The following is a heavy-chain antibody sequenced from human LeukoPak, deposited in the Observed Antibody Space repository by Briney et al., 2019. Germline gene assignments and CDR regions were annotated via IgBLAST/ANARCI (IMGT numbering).Heavy chain of an antibody. V-gene: IGHV3-21*01. Sequence: RGSLRLSCAASGFTFSSYSMNSVPQAPRKGLWWVSYIISSSGYIYSADSVKGRFTTSRDNSKNTLYLQMNSLRAEDTAVYYCARDIRVPYYDFWSGLYYYYGMDVWGQGTTVTVSS. D-gene: IGHD3-3*01. CDR2: IISSSGYI. J-gene: IGHJ6*02. CDR1: GFTFSSYS. CDR3: ARDIRVPYYDFWSGLYYYYGMDV.